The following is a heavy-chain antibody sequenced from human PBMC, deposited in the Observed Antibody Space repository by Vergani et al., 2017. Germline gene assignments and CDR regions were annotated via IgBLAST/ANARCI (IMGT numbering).Heavy chain of an antibody. Sequence: QVQLVQSGSEVRKPGASVKVSCQVSGYSLTELTIHWVRQAPGKGLEWMGWINPNSGGTNYAQKFQGRVTMTRDTSISTAYMELSRLRSDDTAVYYCASSNWNHVRPIYAFDIWGQGTMVTVSS. CDR3: ASSNWNHVRPIYAFDI. D-gene: IGHD1-14*01. V-gene: IGHV1-2*02. CDR2: INPNSGGT. CDR1: GYSLTELT. J-gene: IGHJ3*02.